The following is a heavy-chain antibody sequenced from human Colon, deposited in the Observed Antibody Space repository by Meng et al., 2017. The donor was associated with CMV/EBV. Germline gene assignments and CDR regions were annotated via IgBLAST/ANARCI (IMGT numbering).Heavy chain of an antibody. V-gene: IGHV1-18*01. D-gene: IGHD1-26*01. CDR3: VRESQSGSYIYLQH. CDR2: ISAYTGDT. Sequence: QVQMGQLGAEVKKPGASVKVSCKASCYTFTNYGISWVRQASGQGLEWMGWISAYTGDTYYAQKFQGRVTMTTDTSTSTAYMELRSLRSDDTAVYYCVRESQSGSYIYLQHWGQGTLVTVSS. J-gene: IGHJ1*01. CDR1: CYTFTNYG.